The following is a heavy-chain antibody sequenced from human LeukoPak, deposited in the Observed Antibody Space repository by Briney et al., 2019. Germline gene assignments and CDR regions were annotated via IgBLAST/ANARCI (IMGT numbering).Heavy chain of an antibody. J-gene: IGHJ4*02. Sequence: SETLSLTCNVSGGSVSSFYWNWIRQPPGKGLEWIGYIYSSGSTNYNPSLKSRVTISVDTSKNQFSLKLTSVTAADTAVYYCARQGLYGDYVGYWGQGTLVTVSS. CDR1: GGSVSSFY. CDR2: IYSSGST. CDR3: ARQGLYGDYVGY. V-gene: IGHV4-59*08. D-gene: IGHD4-17*01.